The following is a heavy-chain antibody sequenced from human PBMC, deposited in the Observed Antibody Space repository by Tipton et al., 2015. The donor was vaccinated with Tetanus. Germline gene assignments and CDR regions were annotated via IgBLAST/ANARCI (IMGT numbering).Heavy chain of an antibody. CDR1: GGSISSSSYY. Sequence: TLSLTCTVSGGSISSSSYYWGWIRQPPGKGLEWIGSIYYSGSTYYNPSLKSRVTISVDTSKNQFSLKLSSVTAADTAVYYCARARTGALYYYYGMDVWGQGTTVTVSS. D-gene: IGHD7-27*01. CDR2: IYYSGST. J-gene: IGHJ6*02. CDR3: ARARTGALYYYYGMDV. V-gene: IGHV4-39*01.